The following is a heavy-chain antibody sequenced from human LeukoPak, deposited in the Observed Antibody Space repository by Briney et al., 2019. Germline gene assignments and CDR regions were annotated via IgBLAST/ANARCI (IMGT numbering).Heavy chain of an antibody. CDR2: IYSGGST. V-gene: IGHV3-53*01. Sequence: GGSLRLSCAASGFTVSSNYMSWVRQAPGKGLEWVSVIYSGGSTYYADSVKGRFTISRDNSKNTLYLQMNSLRAEDTAVYYCARDRDYSSSWQRYYYYYGMDVWGQGTTVTVSS. J-gene: IGHJ6*02. CDR1: GFTVSSNY. CDR3: ARDRDYSSSWQRYYYYYGMDV. D-gene: IGHD6-13*01.